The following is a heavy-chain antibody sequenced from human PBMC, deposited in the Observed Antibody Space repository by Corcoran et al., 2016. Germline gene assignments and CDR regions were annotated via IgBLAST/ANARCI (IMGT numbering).Heavy chain of an antibody. Sequence: QVQLVQSGAEVKKPGASVKVSCKASGYTFTSYGISWVRQAPGQGLEWMGWISAYNGNTNYAQKLQGRVTLTTDPSTSTAYRELRSLRSDDTAVDYCARDRTGGYGPPLDAFDIWGQGTMVTVSS. CDR2: ISAYNGNT. V-gene: IGHV1-18*01. J-gene: IGHJ3*02. CDR1: GYTFTSYG. D-gene: IGHD6-25*01. CDR3: ARDRTGGYGPPLDAFDI.